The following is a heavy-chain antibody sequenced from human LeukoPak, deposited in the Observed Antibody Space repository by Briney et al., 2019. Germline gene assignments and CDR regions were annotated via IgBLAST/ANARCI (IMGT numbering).Heavy chain of an antibody. Sequence: GGSLRLSCAASGFTFNSYSMYWVRQAPGKGLEWVSSISSSSSHMFYADSVKGRFSISRDNANNSLYLQMNSLRAEDTAVYYCAKDLGYCSGGSCYGIRDYYYYGMDVWGQGTTVTVSS. J-gene: IGHJ6*02. CDR3: AKDLGYCSGGSCYGIRDYYYYGMDV. CDR1: GFTFNSYS. CDR2: ISSSSSHM. D-gene: IGHD2-15*01. V-gene: IGHV3-21*01.